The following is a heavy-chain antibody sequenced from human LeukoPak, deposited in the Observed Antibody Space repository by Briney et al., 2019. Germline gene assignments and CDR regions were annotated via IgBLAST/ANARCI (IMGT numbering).Heavy chain of an antibody. CDR1: GGSISSGDYY. V-gene: IGHV4-30-4*08. J-gene: IGHJ6*03. D-gene: IGHD3-3*01. CDR2: IYYSGST. CDR3: AVWSGPLYYYYYYMDV. Sequence: SQTLSLTCTVSGGSISSGDYYWSWIRQPPGKGLEWIGYIYYSGSTYYNPSLKSRVTISVDTSKNQFSLKLSSVTVADTAVYYCAVWSGPLYYYYYYMDVWGKGTTVTVSS.